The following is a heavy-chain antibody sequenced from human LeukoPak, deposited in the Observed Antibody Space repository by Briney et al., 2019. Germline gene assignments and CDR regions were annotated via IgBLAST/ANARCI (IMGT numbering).Heavy chain of an antibody. V-gene: IGHV3-20*04. J-gene: IGHJ4*02. Sequence: PGGSLRLSCAASGFTFDDYGMSWVRHAPGKGLEWVPGINWNGGSTGYADSVKGRFTISRDNAKNSLYLQMNSLRAEDTALYYCARGRNPGIAAAGFLDYWGQGTLVTVSS. CDR3: ARGRNPGIAAAGFLDY. CDR1: GFTFDDYG. D-gene: IGHD6-13*01. CDR2: INWNGGST.